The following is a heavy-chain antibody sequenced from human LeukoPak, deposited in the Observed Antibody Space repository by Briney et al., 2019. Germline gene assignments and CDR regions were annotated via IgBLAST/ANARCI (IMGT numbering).Heavy chain of an antibody. J-gene: IGHJ4*02. D-gene: IGHD5-24*01. CDR3: ARDGVRDGLYFDY. CDR1: GFTFSSRDW. CDR2: INQDGREK. Sequence: GGSLRLSCVASGFTFSSRDWMTWVRQAPGKGLEWVANINQDGREKQYVDSVKGRFTISRDNAKNSLYLQMNSLRAEDTAVYYCARDGVRDGLYFDYWGQGTLVTVSS. V-gene: IGHV3-7*01.